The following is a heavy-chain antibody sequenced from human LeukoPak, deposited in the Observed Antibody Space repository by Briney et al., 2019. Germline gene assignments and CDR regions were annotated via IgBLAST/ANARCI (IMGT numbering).Heavy chain of an antibody. CDR2: IYYSGST. D-gene: IGHD3-10*01. CDR3: ARAYGEYNWFDP. CDR1: GGSISSSSYY. Sequence: PSETLSLTCTVSGGSISSSSYYWGWIRQPPGKGLEWIGSIYYSGSTYYNPSLKSRITISVDTSKNQFSLKLSSVTAADTAVYYCARAYGEYNWFDPWGQGTQVTVSS. V-gene: IGHV4-39*07. J-gene: IGHJ5*02.